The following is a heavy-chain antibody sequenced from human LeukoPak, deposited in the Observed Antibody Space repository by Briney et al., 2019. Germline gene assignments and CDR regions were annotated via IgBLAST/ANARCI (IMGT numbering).Heavy chain of an antibody. CDR2: INTDGSGT. V-gene: IGHV3-74*01. Sequence: GGSLRLSCAASGFTFRSYWMHWVRQAPGKGLVWVSRINTDGSGTTYADSVKGRFTISRDNAKNTLYLQMKSLRAEDTAVYYCARSVSDAFDIWGQGTMVTVSS. CDR1: GFTFRSYW. CDR3: ARSVSDAFDI. D-gene: IGHD3-16*02. J-gene: IGHJ3*02.